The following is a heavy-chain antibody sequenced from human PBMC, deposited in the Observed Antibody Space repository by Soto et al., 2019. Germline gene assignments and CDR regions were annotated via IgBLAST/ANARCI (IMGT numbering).Heavy chain of an antibody. Sequence: QVQLVESGRGVVQPGTSLRLSCAASGFIFNNYAMFWIRQAPGKGLEWVALISYDGSNAFYSDAVKGRFTVSRDKSKKTVFLQMNSLRSEDTAVYFCARDGAIVGTVRDNWPDPWGQGTLVTVSA. D-gene: IGHD1-26*01. V-gene: IGHV3-30-3*01. CDR2: ISYDGSNA. J-gene: IGHJ5*02. CDR1: GFIFNNYA. CDR3: ARDGAIVGTVRDNWPDP.